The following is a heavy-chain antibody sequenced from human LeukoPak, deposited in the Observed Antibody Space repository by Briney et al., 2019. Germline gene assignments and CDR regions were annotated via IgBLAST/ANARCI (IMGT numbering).Heavy chain of an antibody. D-gene: IGHD4-17*01. CDR2: ISSSSSYI. CDR3: AREVRVTTVLDY. Sequence: GGSLRLSCAASGFTFSNYAMNWVRQAPGKGLEWVSSISSSSSYIYYADSVNGRFTISRDNAKNSLFLQMNSLRAEDTAVYYCAREVRVTTVLDYWGQGTQVTVFS. J-gene: IGHJ4*02. V-gene: IGHV3-21*06. CDR1: GFTFSNYA.